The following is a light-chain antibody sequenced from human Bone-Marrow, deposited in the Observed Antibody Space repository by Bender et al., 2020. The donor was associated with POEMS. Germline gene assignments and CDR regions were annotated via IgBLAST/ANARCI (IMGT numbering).Light chain of an antibody. Sequence: QSVLTQPPSASGTPGQRVSISCSGSSSNIGVNYVYWYQHLPGTAPKLLIYRNNQRPSGVPDRFSGSKSGTSASLAITGLQSDDEADYYCASWDDSLSGFYVFGTGTKVTVL. V-gene: IGLV1-47*01. J-gene: IGLJ1*01. CDR3: ASWDDSLSGFYV. CDR1: SSNIGVNY. CDR2: RNN.